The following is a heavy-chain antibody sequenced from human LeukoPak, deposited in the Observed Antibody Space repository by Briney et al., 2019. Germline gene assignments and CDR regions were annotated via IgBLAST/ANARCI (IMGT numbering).Heavy chain of an antibody. CDR3: AREYSSSSGRSFDY. V-gene: IGHV3-48*01. CDR1: GFTFSGYN. J-gene: IGHJ4*02. D-gene: IGHD6-6*01. CDR2: ISPSATTI. Sequence: GGSLRLSCAASGFTFSGYNMNWVRQAPGKGLEWVSYISPSATTIYYADSVKGRFTISRDNAKNSLYLQMNSLRAEDTAVYYCAREYSSSSGRSFDYWGQGTLVTVSS.